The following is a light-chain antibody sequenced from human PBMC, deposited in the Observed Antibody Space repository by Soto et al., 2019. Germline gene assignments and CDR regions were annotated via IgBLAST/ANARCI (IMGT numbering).Light chain of an antibody. J-gene: IGLJ1*01. Sequence: ALTQPASVSGSPGQSIAISCTGTFSDVGGYDYVSWYQQHPDKAPKLMIYEVTKRPSGVSNRFSGSKSGNTASLTISGLQPEDEADYYCSSHTSGSTRVFGSGTKVT. CDR1: FSDVGGYDY. CDR3: SSHTSGSTRV. V-gene: IGLV2-14*01. CDR2: EVT.